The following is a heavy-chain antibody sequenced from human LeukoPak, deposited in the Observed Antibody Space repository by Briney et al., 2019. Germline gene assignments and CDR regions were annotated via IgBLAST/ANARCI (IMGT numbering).Heavy chain of an antibody. CDR3: ARVADTAMVPPADWFDP. J-gene: IGHJ5*02. CDR1: GGSFSGYY. CDR2: IYTSGST. Sequence: PSETLSLTCAVYGGSFSGYYWSWIRQPAGKGLEWIGRIYTSGSTNYNPSLKSRVTISVDTSKNQFSLKLSSVTAADTAVYYCARVADTAMVPPADWFDPWGQGTLVTVSS. V-gene: IGHV4-59*10. D-gene: IGHD5-18*01.